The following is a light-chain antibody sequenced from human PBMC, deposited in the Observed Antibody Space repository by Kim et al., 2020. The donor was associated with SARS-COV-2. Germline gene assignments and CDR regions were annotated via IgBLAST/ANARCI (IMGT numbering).Light chain of an antibody. J-gene: IGKJ2*01. CDR1: RSISTW. V-gene: IGKV1-5*03. Sequence: SASVGDRVTITCRASRSISTWLAWNQQKPGKVPKRLIYKASYLQSGVPSRFSGSGSGTEFTLTISSLQPDDFATYYCQQYDTFVYSFGQGTKLEI. CDR3: QQYDTFVYS. CDR2: KAS.